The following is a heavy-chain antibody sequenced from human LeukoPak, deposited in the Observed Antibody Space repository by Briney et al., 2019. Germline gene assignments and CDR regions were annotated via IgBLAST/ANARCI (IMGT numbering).Heavy chain of an antibody. CDR1: GDSVSSNSVT. CDR2: TYYRSTWYN. D-gene: IGHD2-2*01. J-gene: IGHJ5*02. V-gene: IGHV6-1*01. Sequence: LQTLSLTCAISGDSVSSNSVTWNWIRQSPSRGLEWLGRTYYRSTWYNDYAVSVRGRITVNPDTSKNQFSLHLNSVTPEDTAVYYCARRLTQYDCFDPWGQGILVTVSS. CDR3: ARRLTQYDCFDP.